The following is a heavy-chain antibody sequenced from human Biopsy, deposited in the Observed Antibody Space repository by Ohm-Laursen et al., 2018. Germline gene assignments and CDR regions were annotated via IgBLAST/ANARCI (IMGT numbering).Heavy chain of an antibody. CDR2: IYYSVMT. CDR1: GDSVTKYY. J-gene: IGHJ6*02. D-gene: IGHD4-11*01. CDR3: ARDSGILNYGNFKYYHYYGMDV. V-gene: IGHV4-59*02. Sequence: TLSLTCTVSGDSVTKYYWSWIRQPPGKGLEWIGHIYYSVMTNYNPSLQSRVSISVDTSRNQVSLTLSSVTAADTAAYYCARDSGILNYGNFKYYHYYGMDVRGQGTKVTVSS.